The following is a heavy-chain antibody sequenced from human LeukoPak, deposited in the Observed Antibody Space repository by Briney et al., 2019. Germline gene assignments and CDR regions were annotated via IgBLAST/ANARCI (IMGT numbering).Heavy chain of an antibody. V-gene: IGHV1-18*01. J-gene: IGHJ4*02. CDR1: GYTFTSYG. CDR3: ASCSSGTFPCDY. Sequence: ASVKVSCKASGYTFTSYGISWVRQAPGQGLEWMGWISAYNGNTNYAQKLQGRVTMTTDTSTSTAYMELRSLRSDDTAVYYRASCSSGTFPCDYWGQGTLVTVSS. CDR2: ISAYNGNT. D-gene: IGHD2-2*01.